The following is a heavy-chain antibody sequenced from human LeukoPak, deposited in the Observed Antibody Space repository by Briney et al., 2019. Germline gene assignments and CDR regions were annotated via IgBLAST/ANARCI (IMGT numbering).Heavy chain of an antibody. CDR3: ASTVTTPYYYYGMDV. J-gene: IGHJ6*02. CDR1: GFTVSSNY. CDR2: IYSGGST. D-gene: IGHD4-17*01. V-gene: IGHV3-66*01. Sequence: GGSLRPSCAASGFTVSSNYMSWVRQAPGKGLEWVSVIYSGGSTYYADSVKGRFTISRDNSKNTLYLQMNSLRAEVTAVYYCASTVTTPYYYYGMDVWGQGTTVTVSS.